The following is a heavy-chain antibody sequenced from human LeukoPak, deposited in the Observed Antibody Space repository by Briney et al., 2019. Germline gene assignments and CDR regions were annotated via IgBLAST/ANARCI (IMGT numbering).Heavy chain of an antibody. CDR1: GFTFSSYS. V-gene: IGHV3-21*01. CDR2: ITSSSSYI. Sequence: GGSLRLSCAASGFTFSSYSMNWVRQAPGKGLEWVSSITSSSSYIYYADSVKGRFTISRDNAKNSLYLQMNNLRAEDAAVYYCARGDFGVVPYFFDYWGQGTLVTVSS. D-gene: IGHD3-3*01. J-gene: IGHJ4*02. CDR3: ARGDFGVVPYFFDY.